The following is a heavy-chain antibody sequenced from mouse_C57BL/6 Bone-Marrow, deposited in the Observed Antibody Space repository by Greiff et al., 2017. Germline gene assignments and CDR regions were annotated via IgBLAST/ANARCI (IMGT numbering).Heavy chain of an antibody. CDR1: GFTFSSYA. CDR2: ISDGGSYT. Sequence: EVQLVESGGGLVKPGGSLKLSCAASGFTFSSYAMSWVRQTPEKRLEWVATISDGGSYTYYPDNVKGRFTISRDNAKNNLYLQMSHLKSEDTAMYYCARIYYDYLYAMDYWGQGTSVTVSS. D-gene: IGHD2-4*01. V-gene: IGHV5-4*01. J-gene: IGHJ4*01. CDR3: ARIYYDYLYAMDY.